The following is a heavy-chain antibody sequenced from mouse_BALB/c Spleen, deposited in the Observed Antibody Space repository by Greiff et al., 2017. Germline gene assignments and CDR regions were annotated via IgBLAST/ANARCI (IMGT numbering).Heavy chain of an antibody. Sequence: QVHVKQSGAELAKPGASVKMSCKASGYTFTSYWMHWVKQRPGQGLEWIGYINPSTGYTEYNQKFKDKATLTADKSSSTAYMQLSSLTSEDSAVYYCARLLWYYYAMDYWGQGTSVTVSS. CDR2: INPSTGYT. V-gene: IGHV1-7*01. J-gene: IGHJ4*01. D-gene: IGHD2-1*01. CDR1: GYTFTSYW. CDR3: ARLLWYYYAMDY.